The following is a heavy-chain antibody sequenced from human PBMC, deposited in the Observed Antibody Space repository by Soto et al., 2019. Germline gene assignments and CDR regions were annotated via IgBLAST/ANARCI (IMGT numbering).Heavy chain of an antibody. CDR3: ATSNWFDP. J-gene: IGHJ5*02. Sequence: QLQLQESGPGLVKPSETLSLTCTVSGGSISSRGYYWGWIRQPPGKGLEWIGTIYYSGSTYYNPPLKSRVTISVDTSRNQFSLKLSSVTAAATAVYYCATSNWFDPWGQGTLVTVSS. CDR2: IYYSGST. V-gene: IGHV4-39*01. CDR1: GGSISSRGYY.